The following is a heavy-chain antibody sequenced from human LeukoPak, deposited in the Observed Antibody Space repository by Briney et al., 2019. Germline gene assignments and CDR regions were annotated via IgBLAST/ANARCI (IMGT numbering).Heavy chain of an antibody. CDR2: INHSGST. J-gene: IGHJ4*02. V-gene: IGHV4-34*01. D-gene: IGHD3-10*01. CDR3: AREYGSGSYHTR. Sequence: PSETLSLTCAVYGGSFSGYYWSWIRQPPGKGLEWIGEINHSGSTNYNPSLKSRVTISVDTSKNQFSLKLSSVTAADTAVYYCAREYGSGSYHTRWGQGTLVTVSS. CDR1: GGSFSGYY.